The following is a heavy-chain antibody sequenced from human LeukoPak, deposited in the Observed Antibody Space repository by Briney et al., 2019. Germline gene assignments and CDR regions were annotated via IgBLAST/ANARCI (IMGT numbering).Heavy chain of an antibody. V-gene: IGHV3-23*01. CDR2: ISGSGEGI. D-gene: IGHD3-9*01. CDR1: GFTFGSYG. CDR3: AKDHILAGSPIYYFDS. J-gene: IGHJ4*02. Sequence: GGSLILSIAASGFTFGSYGITWVRQAPGRGREGVSAISGSGEGIYYADSVKGPFTISGENSKKTLYLQMNILRAEHTAVYYCAKDHILAGSPIYYFDSWGQGTLVTVSS.